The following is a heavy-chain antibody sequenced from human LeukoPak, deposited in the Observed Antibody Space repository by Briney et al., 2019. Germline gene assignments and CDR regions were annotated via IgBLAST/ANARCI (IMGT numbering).Heavy chain of an antibody. Sequence: SETLPLTCTVSGGSISSSTSCWSWVRQPPGRGLEWIGCMYYSGSTYYGSSLKGRVTISLDTPKNQFSLRLNSVTASDTAVYYCVRHIAYHANFDYWGQGTLVTVSS. CDR2: MYYSGST. V-gene: IGHV4-39*01. CDR3: VRHIAYHANFDY. CDR1: GGSISSSTSC. J-gene: IGHJ4*02. D-gene: IGHD2-21*01.